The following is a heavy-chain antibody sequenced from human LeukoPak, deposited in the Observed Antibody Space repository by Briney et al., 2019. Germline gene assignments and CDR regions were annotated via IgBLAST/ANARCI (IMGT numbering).Heavy chain of an antibody. J-gene: IGHJ4*02. Sequence: PGGPLSLSCAASGFTFSSYAMHWVRKAPGKGLEWVAVISYDGSNKYYADSVKGRFTISRDNSKNTLYLQMNSLRAEDTAVYYCGGYRGPIDYWGQGTLVTVSS. D-gene: IGHD5-12*01. V-gene: IGHV3-30-3*01. CDR3: GGYRGPIDY. CDR2: ISYDGSNK. CDR1: GFTFSSYA.